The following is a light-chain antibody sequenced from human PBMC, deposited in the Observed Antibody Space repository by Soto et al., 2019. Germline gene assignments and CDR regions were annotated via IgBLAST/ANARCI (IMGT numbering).Light chain of an antibody. J-gene: IGKJ2*01. CDR3: QQSSNSPMYT. CDR1: QSIAYY. V-gene: IGKV1-39*01. CDR2: AAS. Sequence: DIQMTQSPSSLSASVGDRVSITCRASQSIAYYLNWFQQKPGKAPKLLIYAASSLQSGVPSRFSGSGSGTDLTLTISSLQPEDFATYYCQQSSNSPMYTFGQGTKLYVK.